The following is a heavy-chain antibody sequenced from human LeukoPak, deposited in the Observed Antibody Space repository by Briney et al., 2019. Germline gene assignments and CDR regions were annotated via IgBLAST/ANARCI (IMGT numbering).Heavy chain of an antibody. D-gene: IGHD2-2*01. CDR1: GGSFSSNI. CDR2: IVPIFGKT. Sequence: ASVKVSCKASGGSFSSNIIGWVRQAPGQGLERMGGIVPIFGKTKYAQKFQGRVTITTDESSSTAYMELSSLRSDGTAIYYCARGWGIPAPISWFDPWGQGTLVTVSS. CDR3: ARGWGIPAPISWFDP. J-gene: IGHJ5*02. V-gene: IGHV1-69*05.